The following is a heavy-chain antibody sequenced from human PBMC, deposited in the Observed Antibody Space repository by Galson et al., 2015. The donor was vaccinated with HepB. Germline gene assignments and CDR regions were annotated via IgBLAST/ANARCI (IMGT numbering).Heavy chain of an antibody. CDR1: GYAFSSYY. J-gene: IGHJ4*02. CDR2: INPNGGGT. Sequence: SVKVSCKASGYAFSSYYIHWVRQAPGQGLEWMGIINPNGGGTSYAQKFQGRVTMTRDTSTSTVYMDLNSMTSEDTAVYFCARCLANLYDSTGYYLLPHPPFDYWGQGTMVSVSS. D-gene: IGHD3-22*01. V-gene: IGHV1-46*01. CDR3: ARCLANLYDSTGYYLLPHPPFDY.